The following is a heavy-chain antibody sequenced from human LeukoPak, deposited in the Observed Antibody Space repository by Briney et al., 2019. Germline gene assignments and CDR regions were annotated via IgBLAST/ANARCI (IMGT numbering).Heavy chain of an antibody. D-gene: IGHD3-3*01. J-gene: IGHJ4*02. CDR2: ISAYNGNT. CDR1: GYTFTSYG. Sequence: ASVKVSCKASGYTFTSYGISWVRQAPGQGLERMGWISAYNGNTNYAQKLQGRVTMTTDTSTSTAYMELRSLRSDDTAVYYCARDPLAQYYDFWSGYSYSFDYWGQGTLVTVSS. V-gene: IGHV1-18*01. CDR3: ARDPLAQYYDFWSGYSYSFDY.